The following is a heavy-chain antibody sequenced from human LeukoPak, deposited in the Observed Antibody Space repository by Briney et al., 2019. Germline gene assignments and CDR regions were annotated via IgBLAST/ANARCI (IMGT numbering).Heavy chain of an antibody. D-gene: IGHD3-16*02. J-gene: IGHJ4*02. CDR2: IYYSGST. CDR1: GGSISSSSYY. V-gene: IGHV4-31*03. Sequence: SETLSLTCTVSGGSISSSSYYWSWIRQHPGKGLEWIGYIYYSGSTYYNPSLKSRIIISVDTSKNQFPLKLSSVTAADTAVYNCARTRGYTDSWGQGTLVTVSS. CDR3: ARTRGYTDS.